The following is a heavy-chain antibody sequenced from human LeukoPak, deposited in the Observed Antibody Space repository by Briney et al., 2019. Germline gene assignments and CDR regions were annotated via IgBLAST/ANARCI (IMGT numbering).Heavy chain of an antibody. CDR1: GFTFSSYS. CDR2: ISSSSTI. D-gene: IGHD6-13*01. CDR3: ARRYSSSWYRGYYFDY. Sequence: GGSLRLSCAASGFTFSSYSMNWVRQAPGKGLEWVSYISSSSTIYYADSVKGRFTISRDNAKNSLYLQMNSLRDEDTAVYYCARRYSSSWYRGYYFDYWGQGTLVTVSS. J-gene: IGHJ4*02. V-gene: IGHV3-48*02.